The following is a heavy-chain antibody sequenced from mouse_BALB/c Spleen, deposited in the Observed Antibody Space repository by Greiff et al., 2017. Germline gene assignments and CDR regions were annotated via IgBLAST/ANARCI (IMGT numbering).Heavy chain of an antibody. CDR2: ISSGGGST. Sequence: DVKLVESGGGLVKPGGSLKLSCAASGFAFSSYDMSWVRQTPEKRLEWVAYISSGGGSTYYPDTVKGRFTISRDNAKNNLYLQMSSLKSEDTAMYYCARHAGSSAYFDYWGQGTTLTVSS. J-gene: IGHJ2*01. D-gene: IGHD1-1*01. V-gene: IGHV5-12-1*01. CDR1: GFAFSSYD. CDR3: ARHAGSSAYFDY.